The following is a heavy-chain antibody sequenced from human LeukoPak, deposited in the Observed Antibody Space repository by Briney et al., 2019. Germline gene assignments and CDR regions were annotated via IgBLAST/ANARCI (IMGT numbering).Heavy chain of an antibody. D-gene: IGHD1-1*01. Sequence: SETLSLTCTVSRGSISSYYWSWIRQPPGKGLEWIGYIYYSGSTNYNPSLKSRVTISVDTSKNQFSLKLSSVTAADTAVYYCARTPPPFLGRWFDPWGQGTLVTVSS. CDR3: ARTPPPFLGRWFDP. CDR1: RGSISSYY. CDR2: IYYSGST. V-gene: IGHV4-59*01. J-gene: IGHJ5*02.